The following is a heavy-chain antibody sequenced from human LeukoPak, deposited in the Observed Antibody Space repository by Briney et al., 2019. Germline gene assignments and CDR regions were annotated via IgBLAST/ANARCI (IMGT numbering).Heavy chain of an antibody. J-gene: IGHJ4*02. D-gene: IGHD5-12*01. CDR1: GYIFTGYF. Sequence: ASVKVSCKASGYIFTGYFLHWVRQAPGQGLEWMGWINPNSGGTNYAQKFQGSVTMTRDTSISTAYMELSSLRSDDTAVYYCARKTSSRTTSGYDWDYWGQGTLVTVSS. CDR2: INPNSGGT. V-gene: IGHV1-2*02. CDR3: ARKTSSRTTSGYDWDY.